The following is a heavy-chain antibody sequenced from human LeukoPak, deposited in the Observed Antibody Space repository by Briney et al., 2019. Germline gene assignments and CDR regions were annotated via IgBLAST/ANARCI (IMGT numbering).Heavy chain of an antibody. CDR2: ISSSSSYI. Sequence: AGGSLRLSCAASGFTFSSYSMNWVRQAPGKGLEWVSSISSSSSYIYYADSVKGRFTISRDNAKNSLYLQMNSLRAEDTAVYYCARDLGIAAAVVASTYYFDYWGQGTLVTVSS. D-gene: IGHD6-13*01. CDR3: ARDLGIAAAVVASTYYFDY. J-gene: IGHJ4*02. V-gene: IGHV3-21*01. CDR1: GFTFSSYS.